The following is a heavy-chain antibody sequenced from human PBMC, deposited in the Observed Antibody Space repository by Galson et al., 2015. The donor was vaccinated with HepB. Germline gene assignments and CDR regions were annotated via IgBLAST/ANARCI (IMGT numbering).Heavy chain of an antibody. CDR3: ARRGERGYSYGDLTN. J-gene: IGHJ4*02. V-gene: IGHV1-2*06. CDR2: INPNSGGT. Sequence: SVKVSCKASGYTFTGYYMHWVRQAPGQGLEWMGRINPNSGGTNYAQKFQGRVTMTRDTSISTAYMELSRLRSDDTAVYYCARRGERGYSYGDLTNWGQGTLVTVSS. D-gene: IGHD5-18*01. CDR1: GYTFTGYY.